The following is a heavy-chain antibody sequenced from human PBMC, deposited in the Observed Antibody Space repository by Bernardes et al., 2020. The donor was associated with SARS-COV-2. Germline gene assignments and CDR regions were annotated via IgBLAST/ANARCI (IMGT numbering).Heavy chain of an antibody. J-gene: IGHJ4*02. CDR3: AREGPRYVWFY. Sequence: ASVKVSCKASAYTFTAFYLHWVRQAPGQGLEWVGRLTPNSGGTAYAQNFQDRVTLTRDTSISTAYMELTSLTSDDTAVYYCAREGPRYVWFYWGQGTLVTVS. D-gene: IGHD2-21*01. CDR1: AYTFTAFY. CDR2: LTPNSGGT. V-gene: IGHV1-2*06.